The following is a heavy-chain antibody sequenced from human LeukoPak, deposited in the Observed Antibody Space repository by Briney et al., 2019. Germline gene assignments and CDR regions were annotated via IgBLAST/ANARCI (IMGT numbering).Heavy chain of an antibody. D-gene: IGHD1-26*01. CDR2: IWYDGSNK. Sequence: GGSLRLSCAASGFTFSSYGMHWVREAPGKGLEWVAVIWYDGSNKYYADSVKGRFTISRDNAKNTLLLQMNSLRAEDTAVYYCVRDGVGAPPFDYWGQGVLVTVSS. CDR3: VRDGVGAPPFDY. V-gene: IGHV3-33*01. CDR1: GFTFSSYG. J-gene: IGHJ4*02.